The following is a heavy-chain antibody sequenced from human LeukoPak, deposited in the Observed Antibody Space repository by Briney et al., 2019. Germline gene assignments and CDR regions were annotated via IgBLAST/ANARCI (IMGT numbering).Heavy chain of an antibody. Sequence: PGGSLRLSCAASGFTFSDYYMSWIRQAPGKGLEWVSYISSSGSTIYYADSVKGRFTISRDNAKNSLYLQMNSLRAEDTAVYYCARDIYAEDSSGYYYRGVNFDYWGQGTLVTVSS. J-gene: IGHJ4*02. CDR1: GFTFSDYY. D-gene: IGHD3-22*01. CDR3: ARDIYAEDSSGYYYRGVNFDY. V-gene: IGHV3-11*04. CDR2: ISSSGSTI.